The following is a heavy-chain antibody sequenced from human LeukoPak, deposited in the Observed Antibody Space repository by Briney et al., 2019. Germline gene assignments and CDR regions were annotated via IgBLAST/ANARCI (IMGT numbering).Heavy chain of an antibody. CDR1: GYTFTDYY. D-gene: IGHD6-13*01. V-gene: IGHV1-2*02. CDR3: ARVIAAASTRLDY. Sequence: ASVTVSCKASGYTFTDYYMHWVRQAPGQGLEWMGWINPNSGGTNYAQNVQGRVTMTRDTSISTAYMELSRLRSDDTAMYYCARVIAAASTRLDYWGQGTLVTVSS. J-gene: IGHJ4*02. CDR2: INPNSGGT.